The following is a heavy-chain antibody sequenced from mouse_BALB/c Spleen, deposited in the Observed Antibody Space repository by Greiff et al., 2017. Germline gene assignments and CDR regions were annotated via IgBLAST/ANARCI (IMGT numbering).Heavy chain of an antibody. Sequence: VQLQQPGAELVRPGASVKLSCKASGYTFTSYWINWVKQRPGQGLEWIGNIYPSDSYTNYNQKFKDKATLTVDKSSSTAYMQLSSPTSEDSAVYYCTRGGYDYNYYAMDYWGQGTSVTVSS. CDR1: GYTFTSYW. D-gene: IGHD2-4*01. V-gene: IGHV1-69*02. CDR2: IYPSDSYT. J-gene: IGHJ4*01. CDR3: TRGGYDYNYYAMDY.